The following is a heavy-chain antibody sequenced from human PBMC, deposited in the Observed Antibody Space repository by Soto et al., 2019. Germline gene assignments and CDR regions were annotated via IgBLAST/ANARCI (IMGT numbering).Heavy chain of an antibody. D-gene: IGHD4-17*01. Sequence: SETLSLTCTVSGGSISSYYWSWIRQPPGKGLEWIGYIYYSGSTNYNPSPKSRVTISVDTSKNQFSLKLSSVTAADTAVYYCARHSTTVTDYYFDYWGQGTLVTVSS. CDR2: IYYSGST. V-gene: IGHV4-59*08. J-gene: IGHJ4*02. CDR1: GGSISSYY. CDR3: ARHSTTVTDYYFDY.